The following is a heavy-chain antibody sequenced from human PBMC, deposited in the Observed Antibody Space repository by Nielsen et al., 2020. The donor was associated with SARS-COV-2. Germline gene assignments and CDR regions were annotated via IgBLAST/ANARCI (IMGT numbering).Heavy chain of an antibody. Sequence: GESLKISCAASGFTFSSYSMNWVRQAPGKGLEWVSYISSSSTIYYADSVKGRFTISRDNAKNSLYLQMNSLRDEDTAVYYCARARGIWFGEYWGQGTLATVSS. CDR3: ARARGIWFGEY. D-gene: IGHD3-10*01. CDR1: GFTFSSYS. V-gene: IGHV3-48*02. J-gene: IGHJ4*02. CDR2: ISSSSTI.